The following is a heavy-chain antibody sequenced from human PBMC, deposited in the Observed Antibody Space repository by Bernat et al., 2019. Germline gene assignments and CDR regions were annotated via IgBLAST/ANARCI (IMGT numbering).Heavy chain of an antibody. J-gene: IGHJ4*02. Sequence: QVQLVQSGAEVKKPGASVKVSCKASGYTFTSYYMHWVRQAPGQGLEWMGIINPSGGSTSYAQKFQGRVTMTRDTSTSTVYMELSSLRSEDTAVYYCARDPSDYDSSGSPLYYWGQGTLVTVS. CDR3: ARDPSDYDSSGSPLYY. V-gene: IGHV1-46*01. D-gene: IGHD3-22*01. CDR2: INPSGGST. CDR1: GYTFTSYY.